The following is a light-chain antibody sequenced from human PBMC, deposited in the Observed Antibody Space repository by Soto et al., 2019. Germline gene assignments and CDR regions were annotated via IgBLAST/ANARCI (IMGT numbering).Light chain of an antibody. CDR2: EVN. Sequence: QSALTQPPSASGSPGQSVTLSCTGTRSDVGDYNYVSWYQQHPGKAPKRMIYEVNKRPSGVPDRFSGSKAGNTASLTVFGLQAEDEADYYCSSYAGSDVFVFGTGTKLTVL. CDR3: SSYAGSDVFV. J-gene: IGLJ1*01. CDR1: RSDVGDYNY. V-gene: IGLV2-8*01.